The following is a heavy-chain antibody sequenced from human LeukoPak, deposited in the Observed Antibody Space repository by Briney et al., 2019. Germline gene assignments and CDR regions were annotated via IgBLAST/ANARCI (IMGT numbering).Heavy chain of an antibody. CDR2: IYSDGSRT. CDR3: AKALVTTCSGAYCYPFDY. Sequence: GGSLRLSCAGSGFTLSSNWMHWVRQGPGKGLVWDSRIYSDGSRTNYADSVKGRFTISRDSSKNTLYLQMNRLRAEDAAVYYCAKALVTTCSGAYCYPFDYWGQGTLVTVSS. CDR1: GFTLSSNW. J-gene: IGHJ4*02. D-gene: IGHD2-21*01. V-gene: IGHV3-74*01.